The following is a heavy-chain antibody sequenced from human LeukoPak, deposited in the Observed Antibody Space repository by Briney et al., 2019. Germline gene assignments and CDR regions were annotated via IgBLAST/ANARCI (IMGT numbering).Heavy chain of an antibody. V-gene: IGHV3-30*04. Sequence: GGSLRLSCAASGFTFSSYAMHWVRQAPGKGLEWVAVISYDGSNKYYADSVKGRFTISRDNSKNTLYLQMNSLRAEDTAVYYCAKLRERVRGAFDIWGQGTMVTVSS. D-gene: IGHD3-10*01. CDR3: AKLRERVRGAFDI. J-gene: IGHJ3*02. CDR2: ISYDGSNK. CDR1: GFTFSSYA.